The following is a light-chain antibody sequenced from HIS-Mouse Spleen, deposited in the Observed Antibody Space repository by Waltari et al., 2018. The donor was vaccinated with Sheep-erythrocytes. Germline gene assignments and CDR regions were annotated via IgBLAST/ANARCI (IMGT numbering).Light chain of an antibody. V-gene: IGLV6-57*02. CDR3: QSYDSSNWV. J-gene: IGLJ3*02. CDR1: SGSIASNY. Sequence: NFMLTQPHSVSESPGKTVTISCTGSSGSIASNYVQWYQQRPGGAPTTVIYEDNQRPSGVPDRFSGSIDSSSNSASLTISGRKTEDEADYYCQSYDSSNWVFGGGTKLTVL. CDR2: EDN.